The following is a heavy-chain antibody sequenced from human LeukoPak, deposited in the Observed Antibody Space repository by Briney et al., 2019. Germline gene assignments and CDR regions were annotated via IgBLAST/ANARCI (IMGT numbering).Heavy chain of an antibody. D-gene: IGHD4-11*01. CDR1: GGSFRRSA. CDR2: IIPMFGTP. CDR3: TKTSQSPVTPGAFDI. J-gene: IGHJ3*02. Sequence: SVKVSCKASGGSFRRSAISWVRQTSGQGLEWMGGIIPMFGTPNYAQKFRGRVSMTTEESTSTAYMELSSLTSEDTAVYYCTKTSQSPVTPGAFDIWGQGTMVTVSS. V-gene: IGHV1-69*05.